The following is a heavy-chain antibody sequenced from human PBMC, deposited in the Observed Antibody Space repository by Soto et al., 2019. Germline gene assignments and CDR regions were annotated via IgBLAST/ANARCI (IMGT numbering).Heavy chain of an antibody. CDR3: AKDAGYSSGWYPDY. D-gene: IGHD6-19*01. Sequence: GGSLRLSCASSGFTFSSYGMHWVRQAPGKGLEWVAVISYDGSNKYYADSVKGRFTTSRDNSKNTLYLQMNSLRAEDTAVYYCAKDAGYSSGWYPDYWGQGTLVTVSS. J-gene: IGHJ4*02. CDR1: GFTFSSYG. CDR2: ISYDGSNK. V-gene: IGHV3-30*18.